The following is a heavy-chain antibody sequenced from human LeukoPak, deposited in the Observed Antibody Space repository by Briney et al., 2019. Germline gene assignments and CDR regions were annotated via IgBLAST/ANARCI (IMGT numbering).Heavy chain of an antibody. J-gene: IGHJ6*04. V-gene: IGHV3-21*01. CDR2: ISSSSSYI. CDR3: AKDSSSSWYYYYNMDV. CDR1: GFTLSSYI. Sequence: GGSLRHSRAASGFTLSSYILNWVRQAPRKGVDWVSSISSSSSYIYYPDSLKGRFTISRDNAKNSLYLQMNSLRAEDRAVYYCAKDSSSSWYYYYNMDVWGKKTTVTVSS. D-gene: IGHD6-13*01.